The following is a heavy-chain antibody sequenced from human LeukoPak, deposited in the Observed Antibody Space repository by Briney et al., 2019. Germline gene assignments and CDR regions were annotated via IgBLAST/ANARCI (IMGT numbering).Heavy chain of an antibody. CDR3: TRDTDFGSPTNYFDH. J-gene: IGHJ4*02. V-gene: IGHV3-43*01. Sequence: GGSLRLSCAASGFTFDDYAMHWVRQAPGKGLEWVSLISWEGHTTYYADSVRGRFTISRDNSKNSLFLEMKSLTTDDTAFYYCTRDTDFGSPTNYFDHWGQGTLVSVSS. D-gene: IGHD3-10*01. CDR1: GFTFDDYA. CDR2: ISWEGHTT.